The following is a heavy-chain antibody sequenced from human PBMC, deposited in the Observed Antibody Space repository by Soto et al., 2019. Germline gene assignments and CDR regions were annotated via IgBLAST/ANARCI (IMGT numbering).Heavy chain of an antibody. CDR3: AGYYHDSSAYSPPAFDY. CDR2: ISYDGSNK. CDR1: GFTFSSYA. D-gene: IGHD3-22*01. V-gene: IGHV3-30-3*01. Sequence: LRLSCAASGFTFSSYAMHWVRQAPGKGLEWVAFISYDGSNKNYADSVKGRFTISRDNPKNTLYLQMNSLRLEDTAVYYCAGYYHDSSAYSPPAFDYWGPGTLVTVSS. J-gene: IGHJ4*02.